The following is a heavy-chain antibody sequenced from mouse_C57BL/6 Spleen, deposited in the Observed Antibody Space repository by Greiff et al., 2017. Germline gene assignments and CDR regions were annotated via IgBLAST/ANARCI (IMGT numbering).Heavy chain of an antibody. CDR1: GYTFTSYW. D-gene: IGHD1-1*01. CDR3: ARGDSSSYGFAY. V-gene: IGHV1-64*01. J-gene: IGHJ3*01. CDR2: IHPNSGST. Sequence: VQLQQPGAELVKPGASVKLSCKASGYTFTSYWMHWVKQRPGQGLEWIGMIHPNSGSTNYNEKFKSKATLTVDKSSSTAYMQLSSLTSEDSAVYYCARGDSSSYGFAYWGQGTLVTVAA.